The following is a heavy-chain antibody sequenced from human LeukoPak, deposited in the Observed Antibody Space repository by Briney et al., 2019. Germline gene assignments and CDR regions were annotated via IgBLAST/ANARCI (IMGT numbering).Heavy chain of an antibody. CDR3: AKVGSGDYYYGMDV. CDR2: ISGSGVST. J-gene: IGHJ6*02. CDR1: GFTFSSYA. D-gene: IGHD3-10*01. V-gene: IGHV3-23*01. Sequence: TGGSLRLSCAASGFTFSSYAMSCVRQAPGKGLEWLSAISGSGVSTYYADSVKGPFTTSRENSKITLYLQMNSLRAEGTAIYYRAKVGSGDYYYGMDVWGRGTTVSVS.